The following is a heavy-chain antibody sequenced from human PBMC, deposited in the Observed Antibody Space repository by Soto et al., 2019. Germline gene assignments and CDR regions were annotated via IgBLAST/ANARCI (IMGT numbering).Heavy chain of an antibody. J-gene: IGHJ6*03. CDR3: ARGLLVWFGELSRRGGYYYYMDV. D-gene: IGHD3-10*01. CDR1: GGSFSGYY. Sequence: QVQLQQWGAGLLKPSATLSLTCAVSGGSFSGYYWSWIRQTPGKGLEWLGEINDSGSTNHNPSLKSKVTILVDTPKNQFTRKLSSVTAADTAVYSCARGLLVWFGELSRRGGYYYYMDVWGKGITVTVSS. V-gene: IGHV4-34*01. CDR2: INDSGST.